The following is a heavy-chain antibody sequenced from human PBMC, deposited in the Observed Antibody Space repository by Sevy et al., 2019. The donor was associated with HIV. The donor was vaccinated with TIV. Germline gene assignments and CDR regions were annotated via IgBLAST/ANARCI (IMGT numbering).Heavy chain of an antibody. CDR1: GFTFSSYA. Sequence: GGSLRLSCAASGFTFSSYAMHWVRQAPGKGLEWVAVISYDGSNKYYGDSVKGRFTISRDNSKNTLYLQMNSLRAEDTAEDYCARELSYGMDVWGQGTTVTVSS. J-gene: IGHJ6*02. CDR3: ARELSYGMDV. CDR2: ISYDGSNK. D-gene: IGHD2-2*01. V-gene: IGHV3-30*04.